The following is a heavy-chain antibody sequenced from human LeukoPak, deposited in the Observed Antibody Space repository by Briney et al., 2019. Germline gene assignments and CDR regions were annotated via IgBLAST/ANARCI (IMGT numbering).Heavy chain of an antibody. D-gene: IGHD2-15*01. CDR2: IRYDGSNK. CDR3: AKDRCYSCYYYYYYMDV. Sequence: PGGSLRLSCAASGFTFSSYGMHWVRQAPGKELEWVAFIRYDGSNKYYADSVKGRFTISRDNSKNTLYLQMNSLRAEDTAVYYCAKDRCYSCYYYYYYMDVWGKGTTVTVSS. CDR1: GFTFSSYG. V-gene: IGHV3-30*02. J-gene: IGHJ6*03.